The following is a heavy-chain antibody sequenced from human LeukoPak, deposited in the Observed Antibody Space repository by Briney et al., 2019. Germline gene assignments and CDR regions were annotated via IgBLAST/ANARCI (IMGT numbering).Heavy chain of an antibody. CDR2: INHSGST. V-gene: IGHV4-34*01. D-gene: IGHD5-18*01. CDR3: ARSGKRGYSYGRYMDV. CDR1: GGSFSGYY. J-gene: IGHJ6*03. Sequence: SETLSLTCAVYGGSFSGYYWSWIRQPPGKGLEWIGEINHSGSTNYNPSLKSRVTISVDTSKNQFSLKLSSVTAADTAVYYCARSGKRGYSYGRYMDVWGKGTTVTVSS.